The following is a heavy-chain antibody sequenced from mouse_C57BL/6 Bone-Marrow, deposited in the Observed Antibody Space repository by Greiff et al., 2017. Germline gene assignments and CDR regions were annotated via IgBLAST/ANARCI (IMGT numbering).Heavy chain of an antibody. CDR2: IYPGSGST. CDR1: GYTFTSYW. CDR3: ARVGDGGYPRCWYFDV. V-gene: IGHV1-55*01. D-gene: IGHD2-3*01. J-gene: IGHJ1*03. Sequence: QVQLQQPGAELVKPGASVKMSCKASGYTFTSYWITWVKQRPGQGLEWIGDIYPGSGSTNYNEKFKSKATLTVDTSSSTAYMQRSSLTSEDSAVYYCARVGDGGYPRCWYFDVWGTGTTVTVSS.